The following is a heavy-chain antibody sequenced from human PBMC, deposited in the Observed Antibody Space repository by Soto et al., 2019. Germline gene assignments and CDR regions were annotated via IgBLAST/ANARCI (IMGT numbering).Heavy chain of an antibody. V-gene: IGHV1-2*04. J-gene: IGHJ4*02. D-gene: IGHD6-25*01. Sequence: ASVKVSCKASGYTFTGYYMHWVRQAPGQGLEWMGWINPNSGGTNYAQKFQGWVTVTRDTSISTAYMELSRLRSDDTAVYYCARDSGLYFDYWGQGTLVTVSS. CDR3: ARDSGLYFDY. CDR1: GYTFTGYY. CDR2: INPNSGGT.